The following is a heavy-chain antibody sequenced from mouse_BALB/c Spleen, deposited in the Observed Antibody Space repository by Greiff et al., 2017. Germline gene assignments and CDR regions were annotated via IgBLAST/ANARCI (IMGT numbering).Heavy chain of an antibody. CDR2: IWSGGST. V-gene: IGHV2-2*02. D-gene: IGHD2-2*01. J-gene: IGHJ4*01. Sequence: QVQLKESGPGLVQPSQSLSITCTVSGFSLTSYGVHWVRQSPGKGLEWLGVIWSGGSTDYNAAFISRLSISKDNSKSQVFFKMNSLQANDTAIYYCARRWLRRVNAMDYWGQGTSVTVSS. CDR1: GFSLTSYG. CDR3: ARRWLRRVNAMDY.